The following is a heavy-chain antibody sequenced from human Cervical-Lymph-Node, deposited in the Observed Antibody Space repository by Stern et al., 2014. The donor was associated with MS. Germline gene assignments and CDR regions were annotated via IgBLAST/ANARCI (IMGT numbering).Heavy chain of an antibody. CDR3: ARRGTTMPLDAFDI. Sequence: QLQLQESGPGLVKPSETLSLTCIVSGDSVSSTTYYWLWIRQPPGKGLEWIGSIYNDGDTYYNPSLKSRVTISLDTSRNQFSLNLSSVTASDTAMYYCARRGTTMPLDAFDIWGQGTMVTISS. D-gene: IGHD1-1*01. J-gene: IGHJ3*02. CDR2: IYNDGDT. V-gene: IGHV4-39*01. CDR1: GDSVSSTTYY.